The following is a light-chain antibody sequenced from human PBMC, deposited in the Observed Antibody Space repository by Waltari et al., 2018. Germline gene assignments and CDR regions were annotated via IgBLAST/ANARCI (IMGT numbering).Light chain of an antibody. J-gene: IGKJ1*01. Sequence: EIVLTQSPGTLSLSPGERATLSCRASRSVSSSYLAWYQQKPGQAPRRLIYGASSRATGLPDRFSGSGSGTDFTLTISSLEPEDFAVYYCQQYGSSPRSFGQGTKVEIK. CDR3: QQYGSSPRS. CDR2: GAS. V-gene: IGKV3-20*01. CDR1: RSVSSSY.